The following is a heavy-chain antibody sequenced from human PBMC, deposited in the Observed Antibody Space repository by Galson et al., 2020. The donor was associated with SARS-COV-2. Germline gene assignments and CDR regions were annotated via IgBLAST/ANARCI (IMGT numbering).Heavy chain of an antibody. Sequence: SETLSLTCTVSGGSISSGDYYWSWIRQPPGKGLEWIGYIYYSGSTYYNPSPKSRVTISVDTSKNQFSLKLSSVTAADTAVYYCARECRYYGDYGFNYGMDVWGQGTTVTVSS. V-gene: IGHV4-30-4*01. D-gene: IGHD4-17*01. CDR2: IYYSGST. J-gene: IGHJ6*02. CDR3: ARECRYYGDYGFNYGMDV. CDR1: GGSISSGDYY.